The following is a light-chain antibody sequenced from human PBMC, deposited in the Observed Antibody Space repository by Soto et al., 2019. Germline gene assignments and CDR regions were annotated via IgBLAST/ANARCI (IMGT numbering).Light chain of an antibody. J-gene: IGKJ5*01. CDR1: PSVTSH. CDR2: GES. Sequence: EIVMTQSPATLSVSPGERATLSCRASPSVTSHLAWYQQKPGQAPRLLIYGESTRATGVPARFSGSGSGTEFTLTISSLQSEDFAVYYCQQYNSWPITFGQGTRLEIK. CDR3: QQYNSWPIT. V-gene: IGKV3-15*01.